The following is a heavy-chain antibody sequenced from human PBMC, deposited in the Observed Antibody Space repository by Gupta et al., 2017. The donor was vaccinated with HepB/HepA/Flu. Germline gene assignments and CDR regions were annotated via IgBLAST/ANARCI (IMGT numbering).Heavy chain of an antibody. CDR1: GFTFHGFW. D-gene: IGHD6-19*01. J-gene: IGHJ4*02. CDR3: ARAGYSSGCDY. Sequence: EVQLVESGGGLVQPGGSLRLSCGASGFTFHGFWLNWVRQAPGKGLEWLTNINQDGSETYYVDSVKGRFTISRDNAKSSLYLQMNSLRVEDTAVYFCARAGYSSGCDYWGQGTLVTVSS. CDR2: INQDGSET. V-gene: IGHV3-7*01.